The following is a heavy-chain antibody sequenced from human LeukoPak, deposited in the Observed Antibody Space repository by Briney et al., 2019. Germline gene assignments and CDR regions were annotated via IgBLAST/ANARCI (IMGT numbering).Heavy chain of an antibody. CDR1: GYSLTSYW. J-gene: IGHJ1*01. V-gene: IGHV5-10-1*01. CDR2: IDPSDSYT. Sequence: GESLKISCKGSGYSLTSYWISWVRQMPGKGLEWMGRIDPSDSYTNYSPSFQGHVTISADKSISTAYLQWSSLKASDTAMYYCAGAGIAVAGNAEYFQHWGQGTLVTVSS. CDR3: AGAGIAVAGNAEYFQH. D-gene: IGHD6-19*01.